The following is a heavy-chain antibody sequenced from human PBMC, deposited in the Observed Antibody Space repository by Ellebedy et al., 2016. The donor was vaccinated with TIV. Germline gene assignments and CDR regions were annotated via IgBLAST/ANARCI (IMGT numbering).Heavy chain of an antibody. V-gene: IGHV3-48*01. Sequence: PGGSLRLSCAASGFTFSSYSMNWVRQAPGKGLEWVSYISSSSSTIYYADSVKGRFTISRDNAKNSLYLQMNSLRAEDTAVYYCARVAVTPTWRYYFDYWGQGTLVTVSS. CDR2: ISSSSSTI. D-gene: IGHD2-21*02. CDR1: GFTFSSYS. J-gene: IGHJ4*02. CDR3: ARVAVTPTWRYYFDY.